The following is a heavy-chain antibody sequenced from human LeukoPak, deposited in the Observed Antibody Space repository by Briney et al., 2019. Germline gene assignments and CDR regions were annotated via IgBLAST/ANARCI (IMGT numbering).Heavy chain of an antibody. CDR3: ATSSGNYYY. J-gene: IGHJ4*02. CDR1: GGPFSGYY. V-gene: IGHV4-34*01. Sequence: PSETLSITCAAYGGPFSGYYWSWLRQPPGKGLEWIGEINHSGRTNYNPSLKSRVTISVDTSKNQFSLKLSSVTAADTAVYYCATSSGNYYYWGQGTLVTVSS. CDR2: INHSGRT. D-gene: IGHD1-26*01.